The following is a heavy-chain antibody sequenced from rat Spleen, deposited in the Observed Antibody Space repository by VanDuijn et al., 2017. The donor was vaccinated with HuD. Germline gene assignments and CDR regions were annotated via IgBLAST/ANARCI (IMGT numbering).Heavy chain of an antibody. J-gene: IGHJ2*01. Sequence: EVKLVESGGGLVQPGRSLKLSCAASGFNLNDYWMGWVRQAPGKGLEWIGEINRDSNTINYTPSLKDKFTISRDNAQNTLYRHTSKLVSEDTAIYYCARVDYGGYPHYFDYWGQGVMVTVSS. CDR3: ARVDYGGYPHYFDY. V-gene: IGHV4-2*01. D-gene: IGHD1-11*01. CDR1: GFNLNDYW. CDR2: INRDSNTI.